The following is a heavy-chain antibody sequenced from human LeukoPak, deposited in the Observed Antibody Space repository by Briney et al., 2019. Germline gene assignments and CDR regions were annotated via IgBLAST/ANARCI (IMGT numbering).Heavy chain of an antibody. CDR2: MNPNSGNT. D-gene: IGHD3-22*01. V-gene: IGHV1-8*01. CDR3: ARGASYYDSSPFDY. Sequence: ASVKVSCKASGYTFTSYDINWARQATGQGLEWMGWMNPNSGNTGYAQKFQGRVTMTRNTSISTAYMELSSLRSEDTAVYYCARGASYYDSSPFDYWGQGTLVTVSS. CDR1: GYTFTSYD. J-gene: IGHJ4*02.